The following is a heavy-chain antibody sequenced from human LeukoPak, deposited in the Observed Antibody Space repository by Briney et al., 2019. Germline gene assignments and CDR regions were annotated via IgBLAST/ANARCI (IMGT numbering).Heavy chain of an antibody. J-gene: IGHJ5*02. V-gene: IGHV3-7*03. D-gene: IGHD2-2*01. Sequence: GGSMRLSCVASGFPFSSYWMTWVRQAPGKGLEWVANIKQDGSKKSYVDSVKGRFTISRDNAKNSLYLQMNSLRDEDTAVYYCARSIVLSPAAPYIWFDPWGQGTLVTVSS. CDR2: IKQDGSKK. CDR1: GFPFSSYW. CDR3: ARSIVLSPAAPYIWFDP.